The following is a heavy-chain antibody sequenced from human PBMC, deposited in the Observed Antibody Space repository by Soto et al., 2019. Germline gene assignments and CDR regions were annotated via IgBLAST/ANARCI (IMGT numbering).Heavy chain of an antibody. D-gene: IGHD5-12*01. CDR3: ARGVATISYYYYYYMDV. Sequence: QSQTLSLTCAISGDSVSSNSAAWNWIRQSPSRGLEWLGRTYYRSKWYNDYAVSVKSRITINPDTSKNQFSLQLNSVTPEDTAVYYCARGVATISYYYYYYMDVWGKGTTVTVSS. V-gene: IGHV6-1*01. J-gene: IGHJ6*03. CDR2: TYYRSKWYN. CDR1: GDSVSSNSAA.